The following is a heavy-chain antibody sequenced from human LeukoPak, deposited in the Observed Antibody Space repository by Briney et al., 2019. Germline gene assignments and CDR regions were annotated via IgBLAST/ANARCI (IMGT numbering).Heavy chain of an antibody. J-gene: IGHJ4*02. CDR3: ARGMMITLWGVIVHDY. Sequence: GASVKVSCKASGYTFTSYDINWVRQATGQGLEWMGWMNPNSGNTGYAQKFQGRVTMTRNTSISTAYMELSSLRSEDTAVYYCARGMMITLWGVIVHDYWGQGTLVTVSS. D-gene: IGHD3-16*02. V-gene: IGHV1-8*01. CDR2: MNPNSGNT. CDR1: GYTFTSYD.